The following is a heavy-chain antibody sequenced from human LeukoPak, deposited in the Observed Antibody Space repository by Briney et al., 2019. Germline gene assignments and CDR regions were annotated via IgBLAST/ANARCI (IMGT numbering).Heavy chain of an antibody. CDR1: GFTFSNYW. CDR2: INSEGTHT. CDR3: ARDLGQYYDTSDNWFDP. J-gene: IGHJ5*02. Sequence: PGRSLRLSCAVSGFTFSNYWMHWVRQPPGKGLVWVSRINSEGTHTSYADSVKGRFTISRDNAKNTLTLQMNSLRAEDTAVYYCARDLGQYYDTSDNWFDPWGQGTLVTVSS. D-gene: IGHD3-22*01. V-gene: IGHV3-74*01.